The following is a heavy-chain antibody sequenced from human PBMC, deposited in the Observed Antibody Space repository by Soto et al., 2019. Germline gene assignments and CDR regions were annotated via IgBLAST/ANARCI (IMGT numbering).Heavy chain of an antibody. J-gene: IGHJ5*02. CDR3: ARGIPGSCGGATCYSGWFDP. CDR2: TNPNSGKI. CDR1: GYTFTNYD. D-gene: IGHD2-15*01. V-gene: IGHV1-8*01. Sequence: ASVKVSCKASGYTFTNYDINWVRQATEQGPEYMGWTNPNSGKIGYVQKFQGRVTMTSNTSISTAYMELSSLRFEDTAVYYCARGIPGSCGGATCYSGWFDPWG.